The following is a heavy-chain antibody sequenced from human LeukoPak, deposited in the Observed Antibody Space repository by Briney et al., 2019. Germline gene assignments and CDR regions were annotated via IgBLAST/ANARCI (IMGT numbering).Heavy chain of an antibody. CDR3: TTNPGLVPDY. J-gene: IGHJ4*02. CDR1: GFTFNNYG. CDR2: IRYNGNNQ. V-gene: IGHV3-30*02. Sequence: PGGSLRLSCAASGFTFNNYGMHWVRQAPGKGLEWVAFIRYNGNNQYYADSVKGRFTISRDNSKNTLYLQMNSLKTEDTAVYYCTTNPGLVPDYWGQGTLVTVSS. D-gene: IGHD3/OR15-3a*01.